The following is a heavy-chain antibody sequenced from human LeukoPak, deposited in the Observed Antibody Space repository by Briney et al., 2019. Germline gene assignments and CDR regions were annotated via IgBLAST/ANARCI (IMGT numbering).Heavy chain of an antibody. CDR2: MDYSGST. CDR1: GGSISDYY. D-gene: IGHD5-12*01. Sequence: SETLSLTCTVSGGSISDYYWTWIRQSPGTGLEWIGYMDYSGSTAYNPSLKSRVSISVDTSKNQFSLKLSSVTAADTAVYYCARGVGYDPLGYWGQGTLVTVSS. J-gene: IGHJ4*02. CDR3: ARGVGYDPLGY. V-gene: IGHV4-59*12.